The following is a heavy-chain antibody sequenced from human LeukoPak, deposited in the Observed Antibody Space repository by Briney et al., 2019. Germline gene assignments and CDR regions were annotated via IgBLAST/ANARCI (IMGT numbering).Heavy chain of an antibody. Sequence: SETLSLTCAVYGGSFSGYYWSWIRQPAGKGLEWIGRIYTSGSTNYNPSLKSRVTMSVDTSKNQFSLKLSSVTAADTAVYYCARDLGGYSRNFDYWGQGTLVTVSS. D-gene: IGHD6-13*01. CDR3: ARDLGGYSRNFDY. CDR1: GGSFSGYY. J-gene: IGHJ4*02. CDR2: IYTSGST. V-gene: IGHV4-4*07.